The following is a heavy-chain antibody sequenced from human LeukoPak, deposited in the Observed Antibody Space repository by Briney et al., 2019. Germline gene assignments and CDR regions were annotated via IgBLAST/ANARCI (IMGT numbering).Heavy chain of an antibody. V-gene: IGHV3-23*01. D-gene: IGHD6-13*01. CDR3: AKDVAAGGTRRYSQH. CDR2: ISGSGGST. CDR1: GFTFSSYA. J-gene: IGHJ1*01. Sequence: PGGSLRLSCAASGFTFSSYAMSWVRQAPGKGLEWVSAISGSGGSTFYADSVKGRFSISRDNSKNTLYLQMNSLRAEDTAVYYCAKDVAAGGTRRYSQHWGQGTLVTVSS.